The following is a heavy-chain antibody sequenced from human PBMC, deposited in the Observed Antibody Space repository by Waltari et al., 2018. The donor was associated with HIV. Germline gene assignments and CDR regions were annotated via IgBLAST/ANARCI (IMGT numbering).Heavy chain of an antibody. D-gene: IGHD6-13*01. Sequence: QVQLVESGGGVVQPGRSLSPSCATSGFTLVRYGMHSRRQAPGQGLEWLTVIWYDGSKKYYADSVKGRFTISRDNSKNTLYLQMNSLRIEDTAVYYCARKYSSSWGAPFDYWGQGTLVTVSS. J-gene: IGHJ4*02. CDR2: IWYDGSKK. V-gene: IGHV3-33*01. CDR3: ARKYSSSWGAPFDY. CDR1: GFTLVRYG.